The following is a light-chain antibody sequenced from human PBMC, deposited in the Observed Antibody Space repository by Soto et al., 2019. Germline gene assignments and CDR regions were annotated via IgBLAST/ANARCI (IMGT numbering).Light chain of an antibody. J-gene: IGLJ2*01. Sequence: QSVLTQPPSASGTPGQRVTISCSGSSSSIGSNTVNWYQQLPGTAPNLLIYTNDQRPSGVPDRFSGSKSGTSASLAISGLQSEDEAHYYCAAWDDSLNGVVFGGGTKVTVL. V-gene: IGLV1-44*01. CDR3: AAWDDSLNGVV. CDR2: TND. CDR1: SSSIGSNT.